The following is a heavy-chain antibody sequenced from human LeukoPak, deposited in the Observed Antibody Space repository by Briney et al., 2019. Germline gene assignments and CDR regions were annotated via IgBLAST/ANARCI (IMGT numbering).Heavy chain of an antibody. D-gene: IGHD2-15*01. J-gene: IGHJ4*02. CDR3: AKQLGYCSDGSCYFPY. CDR2: ISNNGGYT. V-gene: IGHV3-23*01. Sequence: PGGSLRLSCAASGFTFSSSAMSWVRQAPGKGLEWVSAISNNGGYTYYADSVQGRFTISRDNSKSTLCPQMNRLRAEDTAVYYCAKQLGYCSDGSCYFPYWGQGTLVTVSS. CDR1: GFTFSSSA.